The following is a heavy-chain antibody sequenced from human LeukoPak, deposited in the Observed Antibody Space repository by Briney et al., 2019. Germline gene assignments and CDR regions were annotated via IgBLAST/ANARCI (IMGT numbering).Heavy chain of an antibody. V-gene: IGHV1-69*01. D-gene: IGHD6-13*01. J-gene: IGHJ6*04. Sequence: SVKVSCKASGGTSSSYAISWVRQAPGQGLEWMGGIIPIFGTANYAQKFQGRVTITADESTSTAYMELSSLRSEDTAVYYCAREAAAADAYYYYGMDVWGKGTTVTVSS. CDR1: GGTSSSYA. CDR2: IIPIFGTA. CDR3: AREAAAADAYYYYGMDV.